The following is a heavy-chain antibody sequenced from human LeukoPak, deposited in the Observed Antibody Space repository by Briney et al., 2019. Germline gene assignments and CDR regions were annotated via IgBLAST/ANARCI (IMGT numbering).Heavy chain of an antibody. Sequence: PSETLSLTCAVYGGSFSSYYWSWIRQPPGKGLEWIGYIYYSGSTNYNPSLKSRVTISVDTSKNQFSLKLSSVTAADTAVYYCARHEDYYDSSGYRNWFDPWGQGTLVTVSS. V-gene: IGHV4-59*08. CDR2: IYYSGST. J-gene: IGHJ5*02. CDR1: GGSFSSYY. CDR3: ARHEDYYDSSGYRNWFDP. D-gene: IGHD3-22*01.